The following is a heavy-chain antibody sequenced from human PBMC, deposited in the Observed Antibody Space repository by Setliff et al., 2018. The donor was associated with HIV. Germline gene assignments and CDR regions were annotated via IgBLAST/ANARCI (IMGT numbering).Heavy chain of an antibody. J-gene: IGHJ4*02. D-gene: IGHD3-10*01. CDR1: GFTVSNDY. CDR2: IHSGGST. Sequence: GGSLRLSCAASGFTVSNDYMSWVRQAPGRGLEWVSVIHSGGSTYYADSVKGRFTISRDKSKNTLYLQMNSLRAEDTAFYYCSKEKFTFTVVRGVIDSWGQGTLVTVPQ. V-gene: IGHV3-53*01. CDR3: SKEKFTFTVVRGVIDS.